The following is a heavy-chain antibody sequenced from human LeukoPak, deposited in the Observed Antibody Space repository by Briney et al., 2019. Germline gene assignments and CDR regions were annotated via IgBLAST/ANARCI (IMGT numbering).Heavy chain of an antibody. D-gene: IGHD5-18*01. J-gene: IGHJ4*02. Sequence: GGSLRLSCVVSGFTFSNYSMNWVRQAPGKGLEWVSSISSSSSYIYYADSVKGRFTISRDNAKNSLYLQMNSLRAEDTAVYYCAREGYSYGYGYWGQGTLVTVSS. CDR3: AREGYSYGYGY. CDR1: GFTFSNYS. V-gene: IGHV3-21*01. CDR2: ISSSSSYI.